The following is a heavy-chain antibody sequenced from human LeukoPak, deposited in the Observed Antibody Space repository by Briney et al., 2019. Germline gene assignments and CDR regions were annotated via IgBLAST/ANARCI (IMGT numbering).Heavy chain of an antibody. D-gene: IGHD3-22*01. CDR1: GFTFSSYA. CDR2: ISGSGGST. J-gene: IGHJ4*02. CDR3: AKGPPHYYYDSSGYAFDY. Sequence: GGSLRLSCAASGFTFSSYAMSWVRQAPGKGLEWVSAISGSGGSTYYADSVKGRFTISRDNSKNTLYLKMNSLRAEDTAVYYCAKGPPHYYYDSSGYAFDYWGQGTLVTVSS. V-gene: IGHV3-23*01.